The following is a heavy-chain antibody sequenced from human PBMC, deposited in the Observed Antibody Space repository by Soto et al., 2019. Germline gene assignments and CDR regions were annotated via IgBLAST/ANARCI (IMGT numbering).Heavy chain of an antibody. CDR3: AKKYCSSTSCPLDFDY. CDR2: ISGSGGST. CDR1: GFTFSSYA. J-gene: IGHJ4*02. D-gene: IGHD2-2*01. V-gene: IGHV3-23*01. Sequence: EVQLLESGGGLVQPGGSLRLSCAASGFTFSSYAMSWVRQAPGKGLEWVSAISGSGGSTYYADSVKGRFTISRDNSKNXLYLQMNSLRAEDTAVYYCAKKYCSSTSCPLDFDYWGQGTLVTVSS.